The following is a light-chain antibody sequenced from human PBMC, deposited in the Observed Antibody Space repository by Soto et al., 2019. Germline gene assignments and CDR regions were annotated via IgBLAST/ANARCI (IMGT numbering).Light chain of an antibody. J-gene: IGKJ3*01. V-gene: IGKV3-20*01. CDR3: QQYGSSPFT. CDR2: GAS. Sequence: ESVLTQSPGTLSMCPGERATLSCRASQSVSSSYSAWYQQKPGQAPSLLIYGASSRATGIPDRFSGSGSGTDFTLTISRLEPEDFAVYYCQQYGSSPFTFGPGTKVDIK. CDR1: QSVSSSY.